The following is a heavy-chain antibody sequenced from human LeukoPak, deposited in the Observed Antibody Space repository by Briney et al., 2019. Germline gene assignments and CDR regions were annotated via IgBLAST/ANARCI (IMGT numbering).Heavy chain of an antibody. Sequence: SETLSLTCTVYGGSFSGHYWSWIRQPPGKGLEWIGELNHSGATNYNPSLRSRVTISVDTSKNQFSLKLSSVTAADTAVYFCARHGSYSLDYGGQGALVTVSS. CDR1: GGSFSGHY. CDR3: ARHGSYSLDY. V-gene: IGHV4-34*01. CDR2: LNHSGAT. D-gene: IGHD3-3*01. J-gene: IGHJ4*02.